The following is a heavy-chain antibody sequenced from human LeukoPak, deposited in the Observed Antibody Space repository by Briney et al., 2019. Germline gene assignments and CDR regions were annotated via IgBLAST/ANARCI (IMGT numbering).Heavy chain of an antibody. J-gene: IGHJ4*02. CDR3: TTPTWGGYDYDY. CDR2: IKSKSDGGSS. Sequence: GGSLRLSCAVSGFTFNNAWMNWVRQAPGKGWVWGGRIKSKSDGGSSDYAAPVKGRFTIARDNSKTTLYLQMNSLKAEDTAVYYCTTPTWGGYDYDYWGQGTLVTVSS. D-gene: IGHD5-12*01. V-gene: IGHV3-15*01. CDR1: GFTFNNAW.